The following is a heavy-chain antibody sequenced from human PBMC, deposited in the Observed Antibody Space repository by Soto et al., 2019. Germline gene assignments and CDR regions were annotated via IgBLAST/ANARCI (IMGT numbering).Heavy chain of an antibody. CDR3: ARWGTTGGLDV. CDR1: GFTFRSYV. J-gene: IGHJ4*02. V-gene: IGHV3-33*05. Sequence: QVQLVESGGGVVQPGTSLRLSCVGSGFTFRSYVIHWVRQAPGKGLEWVALTSYDGSNNFYGDSVKGRCTISRHNSRNTVERQMDSLRFEDTALYFCARWGTTGGLDVWGQGTLVSVSS. CDR2: TSYDGSNN. D-gene: IGHD3-16*01.